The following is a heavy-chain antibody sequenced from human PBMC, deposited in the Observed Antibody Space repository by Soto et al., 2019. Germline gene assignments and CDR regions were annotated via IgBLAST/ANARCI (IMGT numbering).Heavy chain of an antibody. J-gene: IGHJ4*02. CDR3: ASEDCTNTNCLKGFHY. Sequence: QVQMVQSGAEVKMPGDSVKVSCKASGYTFTDYYMHWVRQAPGQGFEWVGGINPESGNPKYVPKFQGRVTVTRDTSTSTAYMELNGLTSDDTAVYYCASEDCTNTNCLKGFHYWGQGTLVTVSS. V-gene: IGHV1-2*02. D-gene: IGHD2-8*01. CDR2: INPESGNP. CDR1: GYTFTDYY.